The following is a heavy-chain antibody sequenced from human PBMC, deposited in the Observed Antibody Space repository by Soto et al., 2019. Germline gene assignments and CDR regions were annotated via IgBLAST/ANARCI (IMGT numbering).Heavy chain of an antibody. CDR1: GDTFTGYY. Sequence: ASVKVSWKASGDTFTGYYRHWVRPAPGEALEVMGWINPNSGVTNYAQKFQGRVTMTRDTSISTLYMELSRLRSDDTAVYYCARKGLRYYCYGMDVWGQGTTVTVSS. CDR2: INPNSGVT. V-gene: IGHV1-2*02. J-gene: IGHJ6*02. CDR3: ARKGLRYYCYGMDV.